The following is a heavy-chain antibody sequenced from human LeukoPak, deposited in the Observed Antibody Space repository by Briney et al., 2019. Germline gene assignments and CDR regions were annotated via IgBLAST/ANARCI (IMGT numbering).Heavy chain of an antibody. V-gene: IGHV1-46*01. CDR1: GYTFTSYS. J-gene: IGHJ5*02. D-gene: IGHD2-15*01. CDR3: ARWRGGSVWFDP. Sequence: ASVKVSCKAYGYTFTSYSMHWVRQAPGQGLEWMGIINPSGGSTSYAQKFQGRVTMTRDTSTSTVYMELSSLRSEDTAVYYCARWRGGSVWFDPWGQGTLVTVSS. CDR2: INPSGGST.